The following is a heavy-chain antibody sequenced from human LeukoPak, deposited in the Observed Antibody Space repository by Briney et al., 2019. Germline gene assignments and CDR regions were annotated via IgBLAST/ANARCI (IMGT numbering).Heavy chain of an antibody. Sequence: KPSETLSLTCTVSGGSISSSSYYWGWIRQPPGKGLEWIGSIYYSGSTYYNPSLKSRVTISVDTSKNQFSLKLSSVTAADTAVYHCAREASHRGYFDYWGQGTLVTVSS. V-gene: IGHV4-39*07. CDR3: AREASHRGYFDY. CDR1: GGSISSSSYY. J-gene: IGHJ4*02. D-gene: IGHD3-10*01. CDR2: IYYSGST.